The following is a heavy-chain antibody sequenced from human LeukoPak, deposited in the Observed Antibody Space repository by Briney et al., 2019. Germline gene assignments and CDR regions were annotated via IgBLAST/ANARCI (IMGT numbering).Heavy chain of an antibody. CDR3: ARNRFNLFSYYFEY. CDR2: ISYTGSNK. CDR1: GFTFSSYE. D-gene: IGHD3-3*01. Sequence: GGSLRLSCAASGFTFSSYEMNWVRQAPGKGLEWLSYISYTGSNKYYADSVRGRFTISRDNAKSSLYLQMNSLRAEDSAVYYCARNRFNLFSYYFEYWGQGTLVTVPS. J-gene: IGHJ4*02. V-gene: IGHV3-48*03.